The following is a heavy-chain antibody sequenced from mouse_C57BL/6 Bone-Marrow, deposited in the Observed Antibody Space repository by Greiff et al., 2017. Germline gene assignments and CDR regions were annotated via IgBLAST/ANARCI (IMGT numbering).Heavy chain of an antibody. V-gene: IGHV5-4*01. CDR2: ISDGGSYT. J-gene: IGHJ4*01. CDR3: ARDYYTHYAMDY. CDR1: GFTFSSYA. D-gene: IGHD2-12*01. Sequence: DVMLVESGGGLVKPGGSLKLSCAASGFTFSSYAMSWVRQTPEKRLEWVATISDGGSYTYYPDNVKGRVTISRDNAKNNLYLQMSHLKSEDTAMYYCARDYYTHYAMDYWGQGTSGTVSS.